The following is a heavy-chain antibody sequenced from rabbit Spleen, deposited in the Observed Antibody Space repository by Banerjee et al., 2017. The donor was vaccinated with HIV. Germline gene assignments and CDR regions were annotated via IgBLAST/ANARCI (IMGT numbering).Heavy chain of an antibody. J-gene: IGHJ6*01. CDR1: GFSFSSSYY. D-gene: IGHD1-1*01. CDR3: ARDVSASSVYVHTYGMDL. V-gene: IGHV1S40*01. Sequence: QSLEESGGDLVKPGASLTLTCTASGFSFSSSYYMCWVRQAPGKGLEWIGCIYGGHSGSTYYATWAKGRFTISKTSSTTVTLQMTSLTAADTATYFCARDVSASSVYVHTYGMDLWGQGTLVTVS. CDR2: IYGGHSGST.